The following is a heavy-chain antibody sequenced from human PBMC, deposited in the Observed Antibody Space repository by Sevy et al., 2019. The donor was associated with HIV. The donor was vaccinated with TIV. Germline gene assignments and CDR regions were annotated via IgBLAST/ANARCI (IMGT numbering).Heavy chain of an antibody. CDR1: GFTFSDNY. CDR3: ARDPFRVGANGGFDY. Sequence: GGSLRLSCAASGFTFSDNYMTWIRQAPGKGLEWVSYISSSGSTTYYADSVRGRFTISRDNAKKSLYLQMTSLRAEDTAVYYCARDPFRVGANGGFDYWGQGALVTVST. D-gene: IGHD1-26*01. V-gene: IGHV3-11*04. J-gene: IGHJ4*02. CDR2: ISSSGSTT.